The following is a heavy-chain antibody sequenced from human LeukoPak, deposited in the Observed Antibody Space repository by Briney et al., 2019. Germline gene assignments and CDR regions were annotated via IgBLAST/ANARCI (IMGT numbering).Heavy chain of an antibody. CDR1: GGSISSGGYY. V-gene: IGHV4-31*03. J-gene: IGHJ3*02. CDR2: IYDSGST. Sequence: SETLSLTCTVSGGSISSGGYYWSWIRQHPGKGLEWIGYIYDSGSTYYNPSLKSRVTISVDTSKNQFSLKLSSVTAADTAVYYCARGWSIVVVTATAFDIWGQGTMVTVSS. D-gene: IGHD2-21*02. CDR3: ARGWSIVVVTATAFDI.